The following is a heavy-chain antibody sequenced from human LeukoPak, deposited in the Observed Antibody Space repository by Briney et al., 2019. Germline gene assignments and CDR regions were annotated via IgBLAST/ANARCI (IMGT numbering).Heavy chain of an antibody. J-gene: IGHJ5*02. CDR3: ARVWSSDSSGYFWFDP. Sequence: ASVKVSFKATGYTFTGYYMHWVRQAPGQGLEWVGWINPNSGGTNYAQKFQGRVTMTRETSISTAYMELSRLRSDDTAVYYCARVWSSDSSGYFWFDPWGQGTLVTVSS. CDR1: GYTFTGYY. D-gene: IGHD3-22*01. V-gene: IGHV1-2*02. CDR2: INPNSGGT.